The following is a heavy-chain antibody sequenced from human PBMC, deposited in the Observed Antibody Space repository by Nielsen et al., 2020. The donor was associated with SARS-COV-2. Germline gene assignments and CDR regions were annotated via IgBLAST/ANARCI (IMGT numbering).Heavy chain of an antibody. CDR1: GFTFSSYA. CDR2: ISGSGGST. J-gene: IGHJ4*02. D-gene: IGHD4-11*01. Sequence: GESLKISCAASGFTFSSYAMSWVRQAPGKGLEWVSAISGSGGSTYYADSVKGRFTISRDNSKNTLYLQMDSLRPEDTAVYFCARETLDYTSSFVDYWGQGTLVTVSP. CDR3: ARETLDYTSSFVDY. V-gene: IGHV3-23*01.